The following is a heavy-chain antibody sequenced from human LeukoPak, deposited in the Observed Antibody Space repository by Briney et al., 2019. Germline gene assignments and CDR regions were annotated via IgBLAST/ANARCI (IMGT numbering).Heavy chain of an antibody. J-gene: IGHJ4*02. CDR2: IYYSGST. V-gene: IGHV4-39*07. D-gene: IGHD1-20*01. Sequence: PSETLSLTCTVSGGSISSSSYYWGWIRQPPGKGLEWIGSIYYSGSTYYDPSLKSRVTISVDTSKNQFSLKLSSVTAADTAVYYCARSTNWKFDYWGQGTLVTVSS. CDR1: GGSISSSSYY. CDR3: ARSTNWKFDY.